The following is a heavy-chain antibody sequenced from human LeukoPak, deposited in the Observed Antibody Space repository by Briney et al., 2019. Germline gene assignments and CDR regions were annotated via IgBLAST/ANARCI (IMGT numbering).Heavy chain of an antibody. Sequence: GGSLRLSCAASGFTFSDYYMSWIRQAPGKGLEWVSYISSSGSTIYYADSVKGRFTISRDNAKNSLYLQMNSLRAEDTAVYFCARDKGLSREAYLDYWGQGTLVTVSS. CDR3: ARDKGLSREAYLDY. V-gene: IGHV3-11*04. CDR2: ISSSGSTI. J-gene: IGHJ4*02. CDR1: GFTFSDYY. D-gene: IGHD1-26*01.